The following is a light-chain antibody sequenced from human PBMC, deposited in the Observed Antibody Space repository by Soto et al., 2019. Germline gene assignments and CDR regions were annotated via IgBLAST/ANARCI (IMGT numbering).Light chain of an antibody. J-gene: IGKJ4*01. CDR2: SAS. V-gene: IGKV1-12*01. Sequence: DIRMTQSPSSLSASVGDRVTITCQASQDIDKYSNWYQQKPGKAPQLLIYSASSLQSGVPSRFSGSGSGTDFTLTISSLQPEDFATYFCQQGSSFPLTFGGGTKVEI. CDR3: QQGSSFPLT. CDR1: QDIDKY.